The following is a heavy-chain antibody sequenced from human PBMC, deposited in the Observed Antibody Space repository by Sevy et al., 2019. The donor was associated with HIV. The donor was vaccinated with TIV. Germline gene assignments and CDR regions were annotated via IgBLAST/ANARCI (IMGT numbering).Heavy chain of an antibody. CDR1: EGSMKNYY. J-gene: IGHJ4*02. Sequence: SETLSLTCSVSEGSMKNYYWAWIRQPPEKELQYIGYVSYYAVTYYNPSLESRVSISIDTSKKQFSLNLSSVTTAETAVYYCARGRMALGGYFFDLWGQGSLVTVSS. CDR3: ARGRMALGGYFFDL. V-gene: IGHV4-59*01. D-gene: IGHD3-16*01. CDR2: VSYYAVT.